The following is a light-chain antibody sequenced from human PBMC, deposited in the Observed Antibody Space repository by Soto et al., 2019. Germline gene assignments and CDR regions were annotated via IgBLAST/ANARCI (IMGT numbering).Light chain of an antibody. CDR2: KAS. CDR3: QHYNSYSEA. Sequence: DIQITHSPSTLSGSVGDRDTITCRSSQTISSWLAWYQQKPGKAPKLLIYKASTLKSGVPSRFSGSGSGTEFTLTISSLQPDDFATYYCQHYNSYSEAFGQGTKVDIK. CDR1: QTISSW. V-gene: IGKV1-5*03. J-gene: IGKJ1*01.